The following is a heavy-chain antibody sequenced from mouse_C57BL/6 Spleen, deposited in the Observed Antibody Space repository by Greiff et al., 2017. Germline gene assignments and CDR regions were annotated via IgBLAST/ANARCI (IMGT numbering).Heavy chain of an antibody. J-gene: IGHJ4*01. V-gene: IGHV5-17*01. Sequence: EVKVVESGGGLVKPGGSLKLSCAASGFTFSDYGMHWVRQAPGKGLEWVAYISSGSSTIYYADTVKGRFTISRDNAKNTLFLQMTSLRSEDTAMYYCAETAQATTMDYWGQGTSVTVSS. D-gene: IGHD3-2*02. CDR3: AETAQATTMDY. CDR2: ISSGSSTI. CDR1: GFTFSDYG.